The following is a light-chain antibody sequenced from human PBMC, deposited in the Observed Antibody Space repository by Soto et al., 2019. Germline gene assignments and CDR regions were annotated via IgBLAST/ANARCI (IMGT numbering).Light chain of an antibody. CDR1: SSNIGSNT. CDR2: SNK. V-gene: IGLV1-44*01. CDR3: AAWDDSLIGVV. Sequence: QSALTQPPSASGTPGQRVTISCSGSSSNIGSNTVNWYQQLPGTAPKLLIYSNKQRPSGVPDRFSGSKSGTSASLAISGLQSDDEAEYYCAAWDDSLIGVVFGGGTKLTVL. J-gene: IGLJ2*01.